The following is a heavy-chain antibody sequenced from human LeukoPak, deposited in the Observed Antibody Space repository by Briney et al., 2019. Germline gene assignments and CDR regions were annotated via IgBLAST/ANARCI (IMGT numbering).Heavy chain of an antibody. CDR2: INPNSGGT. D-gene: IGHD2-2*01. CDR3: AREKVRQSGMDV. CDR1: GYTFTGYY. Sequence: GASVKVSCKASGYTFTGYYMHWVRQAPGQGLEWMGRINPNSGGTNHAQKFQGRVTMTRETSISTAYMELSRLRSDDTAVYYCAREKVRQSGMDVWGQGTTVTVSS. V-gene: IGHV1-2*06. J-gene: IGHJ6*02.